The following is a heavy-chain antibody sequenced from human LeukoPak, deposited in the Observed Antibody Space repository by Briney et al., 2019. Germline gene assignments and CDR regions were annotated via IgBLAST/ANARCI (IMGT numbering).Heavy chain of an antibody. V-gene: IGHV3-13*01. D-gene: IGHD3-22*01. CDR2: IGTAGDT. CDR3: AKRGVVIRVILVAFHKEAYYFDS. Sequence: GGSLRLSCAASGFTFSSYDMHWVRQATGKGLEWVSAIGTAGDTYYPGSVKGRFTISRENAKNSLYLQMNSLRAGDTAVYYCAKRGVVIRVILVAFHKEAYYFDSWGQGALVTVSS. J-gene: IGHJ4*02. CDR1: GFTFSSYD.